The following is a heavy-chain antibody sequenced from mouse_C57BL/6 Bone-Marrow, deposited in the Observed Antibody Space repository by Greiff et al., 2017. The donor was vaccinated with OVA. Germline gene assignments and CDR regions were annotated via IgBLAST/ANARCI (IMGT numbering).Heavy chain of an antibody. V-gene: IGHV1-50*01. CDR1: GYTFTSYW. J-gene: IGHJ1*03. D-gene: IGHD1-1*01. CDR2: IDPSDSYT. Sequence: QVQLQQPGAELVKPGASVKLSCKASGYTFTSYWMQWVKQRPGQGLEWIGEIDPSDSYTNYNQKFKGKATLTVDTSSSTAYMQLSSLTSEDSAVYYCARDTTVVADWYFDVWGTGTTVTVSS. CDR3: ARDTTVVADWYFDV.